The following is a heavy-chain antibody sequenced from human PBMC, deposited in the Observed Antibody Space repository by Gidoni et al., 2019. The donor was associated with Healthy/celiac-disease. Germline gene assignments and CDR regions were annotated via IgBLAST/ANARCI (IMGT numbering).Heavy chain of an antibody. V-gene: IGHV3-21*01. D-gene: IGHD3-22*01. CDR2: ISSSSSYI. CDR3: ARDTAHYYDSSGYYAFDY. J-gene: IGHJ4*02. CDR1: GFTFSSYS. Sequence: EVQLVESGGGLVKPGGSLRLSCAASGFTFSSYSMNWVRQAPGKGLEWVSSISSSSSYIYYADSVKGRFTISRDNAKNSLYLQMNSLRAEDTAVYYCARDTAHYYDSSGYYAFDYWGQGTLVTVSS.